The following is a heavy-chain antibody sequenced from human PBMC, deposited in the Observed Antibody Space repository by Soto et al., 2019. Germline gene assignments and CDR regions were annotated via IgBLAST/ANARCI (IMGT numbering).Heavy chain of an antibody. CDR1: GDSIGVNY. CDR3: ARYRREAVAGYTLDN. CDR2: VYNSGST. Sequence: PSATPSLTASVSGDSIGVNYWALLRPPQGKGLEWIGYVYNSGSTNYNPSLKSRVTISEDTSKSQFSLKVNSMTAADTAVYYCARYRREAVAGYTLDNWGQGILVT. V-gene: IGHV4-59*07. D-gene: IGHD6-13*01. J-gene: IGHJ4*02.